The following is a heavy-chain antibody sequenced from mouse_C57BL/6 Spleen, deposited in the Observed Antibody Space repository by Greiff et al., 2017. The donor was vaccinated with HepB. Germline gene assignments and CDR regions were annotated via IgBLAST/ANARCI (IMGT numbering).Heavy chain of an antibody. D-gene: IGHD1-1*01. Sequence: QVQLQQSGAELAKPGASVKLSCKASGYTFTSYWMHWVKQRPGQGLEWIGYINPSSGYTKYNEKFKDKATLTADNSSSTAYMQLSSLTYEDSAVYYCARTGLTTVVVPYFDYWGQGTTLTVSS. J-gene: IGHJ2*01. CDR1: GYTFTSYW. CDR2: INPSSGYT. V-gene: IGHV1-7*01. CDR3: ARTGLTTVVVPYFDY.